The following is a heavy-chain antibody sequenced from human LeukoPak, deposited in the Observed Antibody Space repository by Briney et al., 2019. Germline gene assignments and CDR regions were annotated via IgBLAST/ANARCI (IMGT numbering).Heavy chain of an antibody. J-gene: IGHJ6*03. CDR1: GYTFTSYY. V-gene: IGHV1-46*01. Sequence: GASVKVSCKAPGYTFTSYYMHWVRQAPGQGLEWMGIINPSGGSTSYAQKFQGRVTMTRDTSTSTVYMELSSLRSEDTAVYYCANTPKHDFWSGYYNDYYYYYMDVWGKGTTVTVSS. CDR3: ANTPKHDFWSGYYNDYYYYYMDV. D-gene: IGHD3-3*01. CDR2: INPSGGST.